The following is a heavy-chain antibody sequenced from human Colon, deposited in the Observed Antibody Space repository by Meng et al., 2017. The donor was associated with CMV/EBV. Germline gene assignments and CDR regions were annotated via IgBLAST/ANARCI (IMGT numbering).Heavy chain of an antibody. J-gene: IGHJ5*02. CDR2: INPNSGGT. CDR3: ARDSEKMVIAANNWFDP. D-gene: IGHD2-15*01. CDR1: GYTFTGYY. V-gene: IGHV1-2*02. Sequence: ASVKVSCKASGYTFTGYYMHWVRQAPGQGLEWMGWINPNSGGTNYAQKFQGRVTMTRDTSISTAYMELSRLRSGDTAVYYCARDSEKMVIAANNWFDPWGQGTLVTVSS.